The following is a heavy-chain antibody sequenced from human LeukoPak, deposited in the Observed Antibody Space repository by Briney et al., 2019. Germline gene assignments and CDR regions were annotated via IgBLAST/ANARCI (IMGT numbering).Heavy chain of an antibody. Sequence: SETLSLTCTVSGGSLSSYYWSWLRQPPGKGLEWIGYIYYSGSTNYNPSLRSGGTISEDTTKNQFSLKLSSVTAADTAVYYCARRYGSGSSGTFDYWGQGTLVTVSS. V-gene: IGHV4-59*01. CDR3: ARRYGSGSSGTFDY. CDR2: IYYSGST. CDR1: GGSLSSYY. D-gene: IGHD3-10*01. J-gene: IGHJ4*02.